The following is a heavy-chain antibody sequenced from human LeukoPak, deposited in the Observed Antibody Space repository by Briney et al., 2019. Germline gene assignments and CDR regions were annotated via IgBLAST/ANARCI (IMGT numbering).Heavy chain of an antibody. Sequence: GGSLRLSCAASGFIFSRDWMSWVRQAPGRGLEWVANINQDESEAFSVDSVKGRFTISRDNAKNSLYLEMNSLRAEDTAVYYCARDTPLGCFDYWGQGTLVTVSS. CDR1: GFIFSRDW. D-gene: IGHD2-15*01. V-gene: IGHV3-7*01. CDR3: ARDTPLGCFDY. J-gene: IGHJ4*02. CDR2: INQDESEA.